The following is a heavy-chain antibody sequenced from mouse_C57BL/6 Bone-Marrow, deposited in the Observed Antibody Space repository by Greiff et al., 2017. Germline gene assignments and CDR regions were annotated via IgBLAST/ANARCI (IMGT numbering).Heavy chain of an antibody. Sequence: QVQLQQPGAELVKPGASVKMSCKASGYTFTSYWITWVKQRPGQGLEWIGDIYPGSGSTNYTEKFKSKATLTVDTPSSTVYMQLSSLTSEDSAVYYCARYDATWFAFWGQGTLVTVSA. D-gene: IGHD2-10*02. V-gene: IGHV1-55*01. CDR1: GYTFTSYW. CDR2: IYPGSGST. CDR3: ARYDATWFAF. J-gene: IGHJ3*01.